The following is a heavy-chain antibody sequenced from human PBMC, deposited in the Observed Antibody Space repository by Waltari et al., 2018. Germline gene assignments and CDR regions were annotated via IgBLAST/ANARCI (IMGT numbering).Heavy chain of an antibody. CDR1: GGSISSYY. V-gene: IGHV4-59*01. J-gene: IGHJ3*02. CDR2: IYYSGST. Sequence: QVQLQESGPGLVKPSETLSLTCTVSGGSISSYYWSWIRQPPGKGLEWIGYIYYSGSTNYNPALKGRVTISVDTSKNQFSLKLSSVTAADTAVYYCARSVETDDAFDIWGQGTMVTVSS. CDR3: ARSVETDDAFDI.